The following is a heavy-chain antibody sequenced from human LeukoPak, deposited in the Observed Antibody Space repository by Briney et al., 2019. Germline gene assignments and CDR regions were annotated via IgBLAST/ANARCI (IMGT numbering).Heavy chain of an antibody. J-gene: IGHJ4*02. CDR3: ARVGATIGYFDY. D-gene: IGHD1-26*01. CDR1: GFTVSSNY. CDR2: IYSGGST. V-gene: IGHV3-53*01. Sequence: GGSLRLSCAASGFTVSSNYMSWVRQAPGRGLEWVSVIYSGGSTYYADSVKGRFTISRDNSKNTLDLQMSSLRAEDTAVYYCARVGATIGYFDYWGQGTLVSVSS.